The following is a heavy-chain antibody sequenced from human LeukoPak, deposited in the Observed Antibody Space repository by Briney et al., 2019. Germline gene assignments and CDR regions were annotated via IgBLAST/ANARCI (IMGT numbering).Heavy chain of an antibody. D-gene: IGHD3-10*01. CDR3: ARGLYGSKGIFDY. CDR2: IYYSGST. Sequence: PPETLSLTCTVSGGSINTSYWSWIRQPPGTGLEWIGYIYYSGSTNYNPSLNSRVTISVDTSKNQFSLKLSSVTTADTAIYYCARGLYGSKGIFDYWGQGTLVTVSS. V-gene: IGHV4-59*01. J-gene: IGHJ4*02. CDR1: GGSINTSY.